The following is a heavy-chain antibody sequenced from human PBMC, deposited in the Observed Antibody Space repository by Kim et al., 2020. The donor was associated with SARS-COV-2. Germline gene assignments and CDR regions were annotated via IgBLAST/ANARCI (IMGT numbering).Heavy chain of an antibody. V-gene: IGHV3-23*01. Sequence: GGSLRLSCAASGFTFSICAMSWVRQAPGEGLDWVSAISSSGAITDYADAVKGRFTVSRDNSKNTLHLQMNNLRAEDTALYYCARRGRRDDYNPDDVWGQGTTVTVSS. D-gene: IGHD4-4*01. CDR1: GFTFSICA. CDR3: ARRGRRDDYNPDDV. CDR2: ISSSGAIT. J-gene: IGHJ6*02.